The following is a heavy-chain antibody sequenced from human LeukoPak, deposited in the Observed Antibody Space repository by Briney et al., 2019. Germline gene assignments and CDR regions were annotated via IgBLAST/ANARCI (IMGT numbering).Heavy chain of an antibody. D-gene: IGHD6-13*01. Sequence: GGSLRLSCAAFGFTFSSNAMSWVRQAPGKGLEWVSAISGSGGSTYYADSVKGRFTISRDNSKNTLYLQMNSLRAEDTAVYYCAKDLHGVLAAAGTTPAPGAFDIWGQGTMVTVSS. CDR1: GFTFSSNA. CDR3: AKDLHGVLAAAGTTPAPGAFDI. CDR2: ISGSGGST. J-gene: IGHJ3*02. V-gene: IGHV3-23*01.